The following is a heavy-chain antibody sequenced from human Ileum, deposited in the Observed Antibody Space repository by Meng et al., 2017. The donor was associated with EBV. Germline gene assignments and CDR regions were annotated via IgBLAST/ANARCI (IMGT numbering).Heavy chain of an antibody. D-gene: IGHD3-3*01. V-gene: IGHV4-30-4*01. CDR3: AREHRITDFWSDYLAAWFEP. CDR1: GGYMGCVDDY. J-gene: IGHJ5*02. Sequence: GQVRVSQPVTLACKGAGGYMGCVDDYWSSIRECAGKGVGWGGYKYLSWSTDYNPSLESRVAISLDTCKNKFCLNLTSMTVSNTVVNHCAREHRITDFWSDYLAAWFEPWGQGTLVTVSS. CDR2: KYLSWST.